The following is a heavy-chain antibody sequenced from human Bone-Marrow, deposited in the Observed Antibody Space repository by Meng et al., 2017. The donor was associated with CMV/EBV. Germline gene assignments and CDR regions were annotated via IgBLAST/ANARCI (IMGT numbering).Heavy chain of an antibody. CDR1: GAPFSGY. D-gene: IGHD1-26*01. V-gene: IGHV4-34*01. CDR3: APGFRSWSGSYSS. J-gene: IGHJ4*02. Sequence: QVHLQQWGAGLLMPSEXLSLTCGVYGAPFSGYWSWVRQPPGKGLEWIGEITHSGSTNYNVSLKSRVTISIDTSKNQFSLKLSSVTATDTAVYYCAPGFRSWSGSYSSWGQGTLVTVSS. CDR2: ITHSGST.